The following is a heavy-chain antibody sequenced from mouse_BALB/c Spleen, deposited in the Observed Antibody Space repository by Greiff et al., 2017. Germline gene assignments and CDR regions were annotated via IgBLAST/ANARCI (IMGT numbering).Heavy chain of an antibody. Sequence: EVQGVESGGGLVQPGGSLKLSCAASGFTFSSYTMSWVRQTPEKRLEWVAYISNGGGSTYYPDTVKGRFTISRDNAKNTLYLQMSSLKSEDTAMYYCARLYYYGSSYVAMDYWGQGTSVTVSS. V-gene: IGHV5-12-2*01. J-gene: IGHJ4*01. CDR2: ISNGGGST. CDR1: GFTFSSYT. CDR3: ARLYYYGSSYVAMDY. D-gene: IGHD1-1*01.